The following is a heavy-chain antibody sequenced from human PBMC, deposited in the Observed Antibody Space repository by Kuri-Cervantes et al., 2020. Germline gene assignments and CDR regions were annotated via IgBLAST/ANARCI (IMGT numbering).Heavy chain of an antibody. V-gene: IGHV4-59*13. CDR3: ARVRVRYLDWFSPHDYYYGMDV. CDR2: IYYSGST. CDR1: GGSFSGYY. Sequence: SETLSLTCAVYGGSFSGYYWSWIRQPPGKGLEWIGYIYYSGSTNYNPSLKSRVTISVDTSKNQFSLKLSSVTAADTAVYYCARVRVRYLDWFSPHDYYYGMDVWGQRTTVTVSS. D-gene: IGHD3-9*01. J-gene: IGHJ6*02.